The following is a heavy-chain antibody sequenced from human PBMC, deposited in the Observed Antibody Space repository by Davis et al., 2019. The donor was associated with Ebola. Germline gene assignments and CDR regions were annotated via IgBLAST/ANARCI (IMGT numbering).Heavy chain of an antibody. D-gene: IGHD1-1*01. J-gene: IGHJ4*02. Sequence: GESLKISCAASGFTFSSYAMHWVRQAPGKGLEWVAVISYDGSNKYYADSVKGRFTISRDNSKNTLYLQMNSLRAEDMAVYYCAGGWKGFHWGQGTLVTVSS. CDR1: GFTFSSYA. CDR3: AGGWKGFH. V-gene: IGHV3-30-3*01. CDR2: ISYDGSNK.